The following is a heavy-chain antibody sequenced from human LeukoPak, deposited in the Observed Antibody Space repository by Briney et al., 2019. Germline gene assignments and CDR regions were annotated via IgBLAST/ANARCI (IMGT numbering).Heavy chain of an antibody. D-gene: IGHD3-10*01. CDR3: AKSPVWFGELLSHFDY. J-gene: IGHJ4*02. Sequence: GGSLRLSCAASGFTFSSYEMNWVRQAPGKGLEWVSYISSSGSTIYYADSVKGRFTISRDNAKNSLYLQMNSLRAEDTAVYYCAKSPVWFGELLSHFDYWGQGTLVTVSS. V-gene: IGHV3-48*03. CDR2: ISSSGSTI. CDR1: GFTFSSYE.